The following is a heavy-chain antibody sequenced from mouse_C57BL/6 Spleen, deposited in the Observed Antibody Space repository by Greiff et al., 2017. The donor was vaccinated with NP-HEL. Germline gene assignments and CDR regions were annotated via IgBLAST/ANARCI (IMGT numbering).Heavy chain of an antibody. CDR3: EGIYYGSSYPYFDY. V-gene: IGHV1-66*01. CDR2: IYPGSGNT. CDR1: GYSFTSYY. Sequence: QVQLQQSGPELVKPGASVKISCKASGYSFTSYYIHWVKQRPGQGLEWIGWIYPGSGNTKYNEKFKGKATLTADTSSSTAYMQLSSLTSEDSAVYYCEGIYYGSSYPYFDYWGQGTTLTVAS. D-gene: IGHD1-1*01. J-gene: IGHJ2*01.